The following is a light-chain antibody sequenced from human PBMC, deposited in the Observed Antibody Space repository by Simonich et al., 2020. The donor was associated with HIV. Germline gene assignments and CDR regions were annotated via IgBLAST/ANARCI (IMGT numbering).Light chain of an antibody. CDR1: QGISTW. Sequence: DIQMTQSPSSVSASVGDRVTITCRASQGISTWLAWYQQKPGKAPKLLLYAASRLESGVPSRFSGSGSGTDYTLTISSLQPEDFATYYCQQYYSTPYTFGQGTKLEIK. J-gene: IGKJ2*01. CDR3: QQYYSTPYT. V-gene: IGKV1-NL1*01. CDR2: AAS.